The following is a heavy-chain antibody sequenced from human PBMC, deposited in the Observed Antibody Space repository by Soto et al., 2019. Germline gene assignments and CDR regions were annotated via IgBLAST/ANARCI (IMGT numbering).Heavy chain of an antibody. CDR1: GFTFSSYA. CDR3: ARSRYSGYDFDY. D-gene: IGHD5-12*01. J-gene: IGHJ4*02. V-gene: IGHV3-64*02. Sequence: EVPLVESGEGLVQPGGSLRLSCAASGFTFSSYAMHWVRQAPGKGLEYVSAISSNGGSTYYADSVKGRFTISRDNSKNTLYLQMGSLRAEDMAVYYCARSRYSGYDFDYWGQGTLVTVSS. CDR2: ISSNGGST.